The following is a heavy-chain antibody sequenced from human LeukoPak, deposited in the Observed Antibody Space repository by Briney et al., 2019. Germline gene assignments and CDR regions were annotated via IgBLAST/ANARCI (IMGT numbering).Heavy chain of an antibody. D-gene: IGHD2-21*02. CDR2: IKEDGREK. V-gene: IGHV3-7*01. CDR3: ARSHVVVTAIPYGIDY. CDR1: GFNLNIRW. Sequence: GGSLRLSCVASGFNLNIRWMDWVRQAPGKGLEWVANIKEDGREKNYAHSAKGRFSISREDAENSLYLKMTSLRAEDTAAYYCARSHVVVTAIPYGIDYWGQGTLVTVSS. J-gene: IGHJ4*02.